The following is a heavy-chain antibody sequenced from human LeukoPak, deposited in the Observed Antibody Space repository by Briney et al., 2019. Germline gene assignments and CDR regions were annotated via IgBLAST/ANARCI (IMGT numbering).Heavy chain of an antibody. J-gene: IGHJ4*02. CDR2: ISWNSGSI. D-gene: IGHD2-2*01. CDR3: AKDGGDNVVVPAALDY. Sequence: PGGSLRLSCAASGFTFDDYAMHWVRHAPGKGLEWVSGISWNSGSIGYADSVKGRFTISRDNAKNSLYLQMNSLRAEDTALYYCAKDGGDNVVVPAALDYWGQGTLVTVSS. V-gene: IGHV3-9*01. CDR1: GFTFDDYA.